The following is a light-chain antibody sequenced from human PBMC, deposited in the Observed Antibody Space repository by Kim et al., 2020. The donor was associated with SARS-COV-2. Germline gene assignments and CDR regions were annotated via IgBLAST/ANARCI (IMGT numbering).Light chain of an antibody. CDR2: FDD. CDR1: SSNNGSHY. Sequence: QRVTISCSGSSSNNGSHYVYWYQQLPGAAPQLLIQFDDQRHSGVPDRFSGSKSGTSASLAISGLRPEDEADYHCATWDDSLSSPVFGGGTKLTVL. V-gene: IGLV1-47*02. CDR3: ATWDDSLSSPV. J-gene: IGLJ2*01.